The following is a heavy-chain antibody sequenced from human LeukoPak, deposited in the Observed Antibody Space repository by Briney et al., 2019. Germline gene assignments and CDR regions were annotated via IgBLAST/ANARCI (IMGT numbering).Heavy chain of an antibody. CDR1: GFTFSSYA. J-gene: IGHJ3*02. Sequence: GGSLRLSCAASGFTFSSYAMHWVRQAPGKGLEWVAVISYDGSNKYYADSVKGRFTISRDNSKNTLYLQMNSLRAEDTAVYYCATYYDILTGPDAFDIWGQGTMVTVSS. V-gene: IGHV3-30*14. CDR2: ISYDGSNK. CDR3: ATYYDILTGPDAFDI. D-gene: IGHD3-9*01.